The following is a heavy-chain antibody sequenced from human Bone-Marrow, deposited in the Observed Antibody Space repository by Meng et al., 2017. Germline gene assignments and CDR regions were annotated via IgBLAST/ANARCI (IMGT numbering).Heavy chain of an antibody. Sequence: SETLSLTCTVSGGSISSSSYYWGWIRQTPGKGLEWIGEITHRGTTKYNPSLQSRVTMSVDTSKNQFSLKLNSMTAADTAVYYCTICGLYDDNRGPPCNWFDPWGQGTLVTVSS. CDR1: GGSISSSSYY. D-gene: IGHD3-22*01. J-gene: IGHJ5*02. CDR3: TICGLYDDNRGPPCNWFDP. CDR2: ITHRGTT. V-gene: IGHV4-39*01.